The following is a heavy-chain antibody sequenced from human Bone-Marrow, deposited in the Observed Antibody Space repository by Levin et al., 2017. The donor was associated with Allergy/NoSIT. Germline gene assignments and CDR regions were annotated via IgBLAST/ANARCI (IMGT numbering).Heavy chain of an antibody. V-gene: IGHV1-8*01. Sequence: ASVKVSCKASGYTFTSYDINWVRQATGQGLEWMGWMNPNSGNTGYAQKFQGRVTMTRNTSISTAYMELSSLRSEDTAVYYCARAPPRQWLVLIPTYYFDYWGQGTLVTVSS. CDR2: MNPNSGNT. CDR1: GYTFTSYD. CDR3: ARAPPRQWLVLIPTYYFDY. D-gene: IGHD6-19*01. J-gene: IGHJ4*02.